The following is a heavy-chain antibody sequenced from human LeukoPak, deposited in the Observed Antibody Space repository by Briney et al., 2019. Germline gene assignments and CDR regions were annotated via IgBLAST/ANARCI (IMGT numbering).Heavy chain of an antibody. CDR3: ARAGYFDWLGFDY. Sequence: GGSLRLSCAASGFTFSSYSMNWVRQAPGKGLEWVSSISSSSSYIYYADSVKGRFTISRDNAKNSLYLQMNSLRAEDTAVYYCARAGYFDWLGFDYWGQGTLVTVSS. D-gene: IGHD3-9*01. V-gene: IGHV3-21*01. J-gene: IGHJ4*02. CDR1: GFTFSSYS. CDR2: ISSSSSYI.